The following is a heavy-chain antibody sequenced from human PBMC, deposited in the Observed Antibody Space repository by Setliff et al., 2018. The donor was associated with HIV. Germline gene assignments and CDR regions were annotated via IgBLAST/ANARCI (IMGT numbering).Heavy chain of an antibody. V-gene: IGHV4-39*07. J-gene: IGHJ4*02. CDR2: IYYSGST. CDR1: GGSIKSSSYY. CDR3: ARLPRQLLKGAAAYFDY. D-gene: IGHD5-18*01. Sequence: SETLSLTCTVSGGSIKSSSYYWGWIRQPPGKGLEWIGRIYYSGSTYYNPSLKSRVTISVDTSQNQFSLRLSSVTAADTAVYYCARLPRQLLKGAAAYFDYWGQGTLVTVSS.